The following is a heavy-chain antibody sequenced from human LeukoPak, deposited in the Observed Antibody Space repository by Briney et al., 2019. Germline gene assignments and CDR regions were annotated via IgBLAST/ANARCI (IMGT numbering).Heavy chain of an antibody. J-gene: IGHJ4*02. D-gene: IGHD5-18*01. CDR1: GYSISTGYY. Sequence: SETLSLTCSVSGYSISTGYYWAWIRQPPGKGLEWIGSIYHSGATYYNTSLKSRVAISVDTSMNEISLRLTSMTAADTAVYYRARIRGYSSGYYFEYWGQGTLVTGS. CDR3: ARIRGYSSGYYFEY. CDR2: IYHSGAT. V-gene: IGHV4-38-2*02.